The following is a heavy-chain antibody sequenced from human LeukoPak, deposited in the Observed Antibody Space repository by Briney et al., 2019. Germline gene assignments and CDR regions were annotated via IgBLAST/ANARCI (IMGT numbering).Heavy chain of an antibody. J-gene: IGHJ4*02. CDR3: AKAWLRPDFDY. CDR1: GFTFSSYS. Sequence: GGSLRLSCAASGFTFSSYSMNWVRQAPGKGLEWVSSISTSSSYIHYADSVKGRFTISRDNAKNSLYLQMNSLRAEDTAVYYCAKAWLRPDFDYWGQGTLVTVSS. CDR2: ISTSSSYI. D-gene: IGHD5-12*01. V-gene: IGHV3-21*04.